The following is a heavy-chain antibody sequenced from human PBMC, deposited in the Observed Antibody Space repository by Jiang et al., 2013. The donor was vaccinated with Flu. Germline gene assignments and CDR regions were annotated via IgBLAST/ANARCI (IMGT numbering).Heavy chain of an antibody. CDR1: GGTFSSYA. J-gene: IGHJ6*02. Sequence: GAEVKKPGSSVKVSCKASGGTFSSYAISWVRQAPGQGLEWMGGIIPIFGTANYAQKFQGRVTITADESTSTAYMELSSLRSEDTAVYYCARVPHIEDSFQRGVNGMDVWGQGTTVTVSS. CDR2: IIPIFGTA. CDR3: ARVPHIEDSFQRGVNGMDV. D-gene: IGHD2-21*01. V-gene: IGHV1-69*01.